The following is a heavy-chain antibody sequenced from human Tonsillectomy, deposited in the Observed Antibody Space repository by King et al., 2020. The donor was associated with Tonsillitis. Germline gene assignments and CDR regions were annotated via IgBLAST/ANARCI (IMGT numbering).Heavy chain of an antibody. J-gene: IGHJ4*02. CDR1: GYTFTSYG. CDR2: ISTYNGNT. D-gene: IGHD3-9*01. CDR3: ARVSGDYVILTGFDY. V-gene: IGHV1-18*04. Sequence: VQLVESGAEVKKPGASVKVSCKASGYTFTSYGISWVRQAPGQGLEWMGWISTYNGNTNYAQKLQGRVTMTTDTSASTAYMELRSLRSDDTAVCYCARVSGDYVILTGFDYWGQGTLVTVSS.